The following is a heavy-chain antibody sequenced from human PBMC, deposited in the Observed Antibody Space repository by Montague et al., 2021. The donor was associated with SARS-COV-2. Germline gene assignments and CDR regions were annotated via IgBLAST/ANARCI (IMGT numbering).Heavy chain of an antibody. CDR3: ARETMTADAFDI. Sequence: SETLSLTCTVSGASVRSSDWGWLPQSPGTPLEWIGYFYIVGSTDYNPSLKSRATISRDTSKNQFSLKVRSVTAADTAVYYCARETMTADAFDIWGQGTMVTVSS. V-gene: IGHV4-59*02. CDR2: FYIVGST. CDR1: GASVRSSD. J-gene: IGHJ3*02. D-gene: IGHD1-14*01.